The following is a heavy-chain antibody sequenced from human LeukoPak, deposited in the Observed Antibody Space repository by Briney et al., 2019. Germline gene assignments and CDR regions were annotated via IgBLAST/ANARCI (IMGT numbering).Heavy chain of an antibody. CDR3: GRRGDYNSFDY. Sequence: GESLKISRKGSGYSFTNYWIGWVRQMPGKGLEWMGIIYPGDSDTRYNPSFQGQVTISADKSISTAYLQWSSLKASDTAMYYCGRRGDYNSFDYWGQGTLVTVSS. D-gene: IGHD4-17*01. J-gene: IGHJ4*02. V-gene: IGHV5-51*01. CDR1: GYSFTNYW. CDR2: IYPGDSDT.